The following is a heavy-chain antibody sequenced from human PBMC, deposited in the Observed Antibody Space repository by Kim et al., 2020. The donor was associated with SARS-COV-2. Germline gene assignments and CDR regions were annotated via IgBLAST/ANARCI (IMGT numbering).Heavy chain of an antibody. CDR1: GGSFSGYY. CDR3: ARGLTGTTGPPNMIVVVITTCYFDY. Sequence: SETLSLTCAVYGGSFSGYYWSWIRQPPGKGLEWIGEINHSGSTNYNPSLKSRVTISVDTSKNQFSLKLSSVTAADTAVYYCARGLTGTTGPPNMIVVVITTCYFDYWGQGTLVTVSS. D-gene: IGHD3-22*01. CDR2: INHSGST. J-gene: IGHJ4*02. V-gene: IGHV4-34*01.